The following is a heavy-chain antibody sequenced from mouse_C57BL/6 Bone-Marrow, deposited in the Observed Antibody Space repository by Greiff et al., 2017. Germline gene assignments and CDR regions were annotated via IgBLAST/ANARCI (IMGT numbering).Heavy chain of an antibody. CDR3: ARGLYNNYDLAMDY. V-gene: IGHV1-61*01. D-gene: IGHD2-5*01. J-gene: IGHJ4*01. Sequence: QVQLQQPGAELVRPGSSVKLSCKASGYTFTSYWMDWVKQRPGQGLEWIGNIYPSDSETHYNQKFKDKATLTVDKSSSTAYMQLSSLTSEDSAVYYCARGLYNNYDLAMDYWGQGTSVTVSS. CDR2: IYPSDSET. CDR1: GYTFTSYW.